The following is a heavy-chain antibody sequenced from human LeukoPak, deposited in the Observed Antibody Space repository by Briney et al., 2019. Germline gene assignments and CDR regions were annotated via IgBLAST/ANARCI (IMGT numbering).Heavy chain of an antibody. D-gene: IGHD3-10*01. CDR3: ARQNLYYYGSGSYNDY. J-gene: IGHJ4*02. V-gene: IGHV4-39*01. Sequence: PSETLSLTCTVSGGSISSSSYYWGWIRQPPGKGLEWIGSIYYSGGTYYNPSLKSRVTISVDTSKNQFSLKLSSVTAADTAVYYCARQNLYYYGSGSYNDYWGQGTLVTVSS. CDR1: GGSISSSSYY. CDR2: IYYSGGT.